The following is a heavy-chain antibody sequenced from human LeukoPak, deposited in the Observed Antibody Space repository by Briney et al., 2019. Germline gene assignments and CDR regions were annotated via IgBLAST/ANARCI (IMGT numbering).Heavy chain of an antibody. CDR2: IYTSGVT. Sequence: SSETLSLTCTVSGAPLNSLSFYWTWIRQPAGKGLEWIGRIYTSGVTKYNPSLKGRITLSVDTSKNQFSLTLTSVTAADTAVYFCAIGAHGLTNDAFDIWGQGLMVTVSS. D-gene: IGHD2-8*01. CDR3: AIGAHGLTNDAFDI. CDR1: GAPLNSLSFY. V-gene: IGHV4-61*02. J-gene: IGHJ3*02.